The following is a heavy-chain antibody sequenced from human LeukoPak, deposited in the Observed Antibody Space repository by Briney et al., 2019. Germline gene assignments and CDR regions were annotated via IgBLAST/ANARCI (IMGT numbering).Heavy chain of an antibody. CDR2: INHSGST. Sequence: SETLSLTCAVYGGSFSGYYWSWIRQPPGKGLEWIGEINHSGSTNYNPSLKSRVTISVDTSKNQFSLKLSSVTAADTAVYYCARVGYSSGWYETRRYGKLECYMDVWGKGTTVTVSS. J-gene: IGHJ6*03. D-gene: IGHD6-19*01. CDR1: GGSFSGYY. V-gene: IGHV4-34*01. CDR3: ARVGYSSGWYETRRYGKLECYMDV.